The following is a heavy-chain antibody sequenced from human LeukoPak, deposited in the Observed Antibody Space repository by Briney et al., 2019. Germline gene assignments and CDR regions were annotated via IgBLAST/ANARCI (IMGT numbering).Heavy chain of an antibody. CDR3: AKDMGDSIAARPGAFDY. CDR2: ISWNSGSI. Sequence: GRSLRLSCAASGFTFDDYAMHWVRQVPGRVRGWDSCISWNSGSIGYADSVKGRFTISRDNAKNSLYLQMNSLRAEDMALYYCAKDMGDSIAARPGAFDYWGQGTLVTVSS. D-gene: IGHD6-6*01. CDR1: GFTFDDYA. J-gene: IGHJ4*02. V-gene: IGHV3-9*03.